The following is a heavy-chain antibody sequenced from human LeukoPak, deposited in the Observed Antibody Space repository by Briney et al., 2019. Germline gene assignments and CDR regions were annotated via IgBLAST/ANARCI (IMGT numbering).Heavy chain of an antibody. CDR1: GYTFTSYD. V-gene: IGHV1-8*01. Sequence: ASVKVSCKASGYTFTSYDINWVRQATGQGLEWMGWMNPNSGNTGYAQKFQGRVTMTRNTSISTAYMELSSLRSEDTAVYYCARALKKYYYDSSGYPTNFDYWGQGTLVTVSS. J-gene: IGHJ4*02. CDR3: ARALKKYYYDSSGYPTNFDY. D-gene: IGHD3-22*01. CDR2: MNPNSGNT.